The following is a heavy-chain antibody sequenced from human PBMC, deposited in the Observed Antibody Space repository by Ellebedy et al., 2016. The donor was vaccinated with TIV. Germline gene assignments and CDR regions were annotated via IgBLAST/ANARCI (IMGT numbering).Heavy chain of an antibody. CDR2: MNPNSGNT. CDR1: GYTFTDFD. V-gene: IGHV1-8*01. D-gene: IGHD5-12*01. Sequence: AASVKVSCKASGYTFTDFDINWVRQAAGQGLEWVAWMNPNSGNTGSAQKFQGRVTMTTDTSTSTAYMELRSLRSDDTAVYYCARVMVGYSGYGANIYYFDYWGQGTLVTVSS. CDR3: ARVMVGYSGYGANIYYFDY. J-gene: IGHJ4*02.